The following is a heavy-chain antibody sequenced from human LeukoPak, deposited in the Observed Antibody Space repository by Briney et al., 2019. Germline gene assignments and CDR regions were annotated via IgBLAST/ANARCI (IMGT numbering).Heavy chain of an antibody. D-gene: IGHD4-17*01. CDR2: IYNSGST. CDR3: ARNNYGERHDAFDI. Sequence: PSETLSLTCTVSGGSISIYYWSWIRQPPGKGLEWIGYIYNSGSTNYNPSLKSRVTISVDTSKNQFSLKLSSVTAADTAVYYCARNNYGERHDAFDIWGQGTMVTVSS. V-gene: IGHV4-59*01. J-gene: IGHJ3*02. CDR1: GGSISIYY.